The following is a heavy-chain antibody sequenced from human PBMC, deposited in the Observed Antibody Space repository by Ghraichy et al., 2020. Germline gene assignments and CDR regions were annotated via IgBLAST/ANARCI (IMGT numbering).Heavy chain of an antibody. D-gene: IGHD6-19*01. J-gene: IGHJ4*02. CDR1: GGTISSSRHY. CDR2: ISQSGST. V-gene: IGHV4-39*01. Sequence: SCNVSGGTISSSRHYWAWVRQPPGKGLEWIGRISQSGSTDYNSSLTSRVSISVDTSKNQFSLTVTSLTAADTAVYFCARFIIGWYYFDFWGPGTLVSVSS. CDR3: ARFIIGWYYFDF.